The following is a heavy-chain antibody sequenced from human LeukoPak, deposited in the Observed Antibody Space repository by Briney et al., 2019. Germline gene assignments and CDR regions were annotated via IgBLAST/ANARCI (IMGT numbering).Heavy chain of an antibody. Sequence: PGGSLRLSCAASGFTFSSYWMSWVRQAPGKGLEWVANIKQDGSEKYYVDSVKGRFTISRDNAKNSLYLQMNSLRAEDTAVYYCAKVTYYGSGSNLDYWGQGTLVTVSS. CDR1: GFTFSSYW. CDR3: AKVTYYGSGSNLDY. V-gene: IGHV3-7*01. J-gene: IGHJ4*02. CDR2: IKQDGSEK. D-gene: IGHD3-10*01.